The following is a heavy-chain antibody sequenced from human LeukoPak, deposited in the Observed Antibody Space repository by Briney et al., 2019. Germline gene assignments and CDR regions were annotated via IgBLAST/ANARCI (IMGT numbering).Heavy chain of an antibody. D-gene: IGHD4-11*01. CDR2: ISSNGGST. CDR3: VQVGSNYYLN. J-gene: IGHJ4*02. CDR1: GFTLSSYA. Sequence: GGSLRLSCSASGFTLSSYAMHWVRQAPGKGLEYVSAISSNGGSTYYADSVKGRFTISRDNSKNTLYLQMSSLRTEDAAVFYCVQVGSNYYLNWGQGTLVIVSS. V-gene: IGHV3-64D*09.